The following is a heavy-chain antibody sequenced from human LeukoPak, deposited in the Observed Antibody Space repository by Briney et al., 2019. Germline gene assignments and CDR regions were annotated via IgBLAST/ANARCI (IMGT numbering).Heavy chain of an antibody. D-gene: IGHD3-10*01. CDR1: GFTFSSYW. J-gene: IGHJ4*02. CDR3: AREGDYYGSGSYGY. CDR2: INSDGSST. V-gene: IGHV3-74*01. Sequence: GGSLRLSCAASGFTFSSYWMHWVRRAPGKGLVWVSRINSDGSSTSYADSVKGRFTISRDNAKNTLYLQMNSLRAEDTAVYYCAREGDYYGSGSYGYWGQGTLVTVSS.